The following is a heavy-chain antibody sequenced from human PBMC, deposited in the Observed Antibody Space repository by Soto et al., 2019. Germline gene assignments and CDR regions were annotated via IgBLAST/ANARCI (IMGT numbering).Heavy chain of an antibody. CDR3: ARGTSLELELRHGNWFDP. CDR1: GGSISSGDYY. D-gene: IGHD1-7*01. Sequence: SETLSLTCTVSGGSISSGDYYWSWIRQPPGKGLEWIGYIYYSGSTYYNPSLKSRVTISVDTSKNQFSLKLSSVTAADTAVYYCARGTSLELELRHGNWFDPWGQGTLVTVSS. CDR2: IYYSGST. V-gene: IGHV4-30-4*01. J-gene: IGHJ5*02.